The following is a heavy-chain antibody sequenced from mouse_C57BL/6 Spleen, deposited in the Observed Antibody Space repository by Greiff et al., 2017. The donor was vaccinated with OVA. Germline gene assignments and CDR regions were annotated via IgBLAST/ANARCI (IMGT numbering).Heavy chain of an antibody. CDR3: ARGGTGPMDY. CDR2: IYPGDGDT. CDR1: GYTFTSYW. J-gene: IGHJ4*01. D-gene: IGHD2-14*01. Sequence: QVQLQQSGAELVKPGASVKLSCKASGYTFTSYWMNWVKQRPGKGLEWIGQIYPGDGDTNYNGKFKGKATLTADKSSSTAYMQLSSLTSEDSAVYFCARGGTGPMDYWGQGTSVTVSS. V-gene: IGHV1-80*01.